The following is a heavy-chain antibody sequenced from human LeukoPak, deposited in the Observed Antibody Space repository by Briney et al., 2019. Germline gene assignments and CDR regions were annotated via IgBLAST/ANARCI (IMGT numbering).Heavy chain of an antibody. D-gene: IGHD5-24*01. J-gene: IGHJ4*02. Sequence: GGSLRLSCAASGFTVSSNYTSWVRQAPGKGLEWVSVIYSGGSTYYADSVKGRFTISRDNSKNTLYLQMNSLRAEDTAVYYCARGWLHSHFDYWGQGTLVTVSS. V-gene: IGHV3-53*01. CDR1: GFTVSSNY. CDR2: IYSGGST. CDR3: ARGWLHSHFDY.